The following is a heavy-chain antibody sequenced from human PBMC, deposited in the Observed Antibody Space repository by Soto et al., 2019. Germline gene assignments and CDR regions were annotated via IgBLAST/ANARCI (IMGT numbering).Heavy chain of an antibody. CDR3: AREISGWYLEDFDI. CDR2: ISSSSSTI. D-gene: IGHD6-19*01. Sequence: GGSLTLSCAASGFTFSSYSMNWVRQAPGKGLEWVSYISSSSSTIYYADSVKGRFTISRDNAKNSLYLQMNSLRAEDTAVYYCAREISGWYLEDFDIWGQGTMVTVSS. J-gene: IGHJ3*02. V-gene: IGHV3-48*01. CDR1: GFTFSSYS.